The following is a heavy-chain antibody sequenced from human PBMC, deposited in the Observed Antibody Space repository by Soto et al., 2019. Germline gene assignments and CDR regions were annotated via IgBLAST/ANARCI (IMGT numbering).Heavy chain of an antibody. V-gene: IGHV4-31*03. CDR2: IYYSGST. CDR3: ARAIPDVETGMVLYYFDY. J-gene: IGHJ4*02. D-gene: IGHD5-18*01. CDR1: GGSISSGGYY. Sequence: SETLSLTCTVSGGSISSGGYYWSWIRQHPGKGLEWIGYIYYSGSTYYNPSLKSRVTISVDTSKNQFSLKLSSVTAADTAVYYCARAIPDVETGMVLYYFDYWVQGTLGTVSS.